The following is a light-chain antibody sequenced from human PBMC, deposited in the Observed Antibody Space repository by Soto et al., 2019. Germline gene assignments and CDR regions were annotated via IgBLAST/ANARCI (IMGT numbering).Light chain of an antibody. Sequence: QSALTQPASVSGSPGQSITISCTGTSSDVGRYNYVSWFQQHPGKAPKLIIFEVSTRPSGVSNRFSGSKSGNTASLTISGLQIEDEADDYCTSYTSSTSAVFGGGTQLTVL. CDR2: EVS. CDR3: TSYTSSTSAV. J-gene: IGLJ7*01. CDR1: SSDVGRYNY. V-gene: IGLV2-14*01.